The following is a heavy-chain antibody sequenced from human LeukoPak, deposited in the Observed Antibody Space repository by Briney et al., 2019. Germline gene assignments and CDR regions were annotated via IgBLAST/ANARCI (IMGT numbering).Heavy chain of an antibody. V-gene: IGHV4-4*07. Sequence: SETLSLTCTVSGGSISSYYWSWLRQPAGKGLEWIGHIYNSGSTNYNPSLKGRVTMSVATSKNQFSLHLSSVTAADTAVYYCARSAFLVTAPGLYYFDYWGQGTLVAVSS. CDR1: GGSISSYY. J-gene: IGHJ4*02. CDR2: IYNSGST. D-gene: IGHD6-13*01. CDR3: ARSAFLVTAPGLYYFDY.